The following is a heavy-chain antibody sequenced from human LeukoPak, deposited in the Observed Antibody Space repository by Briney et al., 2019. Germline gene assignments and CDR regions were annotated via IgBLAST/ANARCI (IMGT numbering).Heavy chain of an antibody. CDR3: AKDGIGHCSSTSCYAWAYFDY. D-gene: IGHD2-2*01. J-gene: IGHJ4*02. V-gene: IGHV3-30*02. CDR1: GFTFSSYG. CDR2: IRYDGSNK. Sequence: GGSLRLSCAASGFTFSSYGMHWVRQAPGKGLAWVAFIRYDGSNKYYADSVKGRFTISRDNSKNTLYLQMNSLRAEDTAVYYCAKDGIGHCSSTSCYAWAYFDYWGQGTLVTVSS.